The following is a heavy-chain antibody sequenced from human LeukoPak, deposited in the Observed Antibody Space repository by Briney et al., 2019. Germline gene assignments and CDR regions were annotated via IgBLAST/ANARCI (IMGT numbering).Heavy chain of an antibody. CDR3: ARDDCSGGSCFGY. Sequence: SVKVSCKASGGTFSSYAISWVRQAPGQGLEWMGGIIPIFGTANYAQKFQGRVTITTDESTSTAYMELSSLRSEDTAVYYCARDDCSGGSCFGYWGQGTLVNVSS. D-gene: IGHD2-15*01. V-gene: IGHV1-69*05. CDR1: GGTFSSYA. J-gene: IGHJ4*02. CDR2: IIPIFGTA.